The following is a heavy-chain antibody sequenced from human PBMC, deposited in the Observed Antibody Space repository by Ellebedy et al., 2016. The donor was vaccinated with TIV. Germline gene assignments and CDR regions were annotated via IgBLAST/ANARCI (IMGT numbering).Heavy chain of an antibody. CDR3: SRFTWRYLDY. CDR2: INYSGTA. CDR1: GGSISSYY. D-gene: IGHD1-1*01. V-gene: IGHV4-59*01. J-gene: IGHJ4*02. Sequence: MPSETLSLTCTVSGGSISSYYWNWIRQPPGKALEWIGSINYSGTAHYNPSLKRRVTISVDTSRSPFSLNLSSVTAADTAGYLCSRFTWRYLDYWGQGTPVTVSS.